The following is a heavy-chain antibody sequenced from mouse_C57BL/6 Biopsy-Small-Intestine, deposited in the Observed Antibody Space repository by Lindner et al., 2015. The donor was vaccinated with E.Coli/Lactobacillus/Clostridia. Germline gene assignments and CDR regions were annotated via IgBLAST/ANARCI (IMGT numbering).Heavy chain of an antibody. Sequence: EVQLQESGPELVKPGASVKIPCKASGYTFTDYNMDWVKQSHGKSLEWIGDINPNNGGTIYNQKFKGKATLTVDKSSSTAYMELRSLTSEDTAVYYCARRYYDYDGPRFAYWGQGTLITVSA. CDR2: INPNNGGT. CDR1: GYTFTDYN. J-gene: IGHJ3*01. V-gene: IGHV1-18*01. D-gene: IGHD2-4*01. CDR3: ARRYYDYDGPRFAY.